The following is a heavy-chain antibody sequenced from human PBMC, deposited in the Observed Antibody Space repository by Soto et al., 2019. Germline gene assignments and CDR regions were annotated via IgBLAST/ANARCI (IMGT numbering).Heavy chain of an antibody. J-gene: IGHJ4*02. CDR3: AGDDIDKYGDDRGGFGC. Sequence: QVQLVESGGGVAQPGTSLRLSCTASGFTFSSYGMHCVRQAPGKGLEWVTGIYYDGSNKFYADSVRGRFTISRDNSKNTLYLQMNSLRDEDTAVYYCAGDDIDKYGDDRGGFGCWCQGSLVTVSS. CDR2: IYYDGSNK. V-gene: IGHV3-33*01. D-gene: IGHD4-17*01. CDR1: GFTFSSYG.